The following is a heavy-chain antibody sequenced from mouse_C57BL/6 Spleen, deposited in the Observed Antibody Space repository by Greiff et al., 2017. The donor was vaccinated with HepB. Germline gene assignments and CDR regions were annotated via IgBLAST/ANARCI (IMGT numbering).Heavy chain of an antibody. V-gene: IGHV1-47*01. CDR1: GYTFTTYP. J-gene: IGHJ4*01. D-gene: IGHD4-1*02. CDR3: ARRRTNWDDAMDY. Sequence: VQLQQSGAELVKPGASVKMSCKASGYTFTTYPIEWMKQNHGKSLEWIGNFHPYNDDTKYNEKFKGKATLTVEKSSSTVYLELSRLTSDDTAVYYCARRRTNWDDAMDYWGQGTSVTVSS. CDR2: FHPYNDDT.